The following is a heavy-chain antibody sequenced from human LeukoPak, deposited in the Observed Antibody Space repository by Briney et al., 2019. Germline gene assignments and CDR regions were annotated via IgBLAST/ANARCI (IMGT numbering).Heavy chain of an antibody. CDR2: ISAYNGNT. Sequence: ASVKVSCKASGYTFTSYGISRVRQAPGQGLEWMGWISAYNGNTNYAQKLQGRVTMTTDTSTSTAYMELRSLRSDDTAVYYCARDSLTIFGVVIIAPFNYYYYYGMDVWGQGTTVTVSS. D-gene: IGHD3-3*01. V-gene: IGHV1-18*01. CDR1: GYTFTSYG. CDR3: ARDSLTIFGVVIIAPFNYYYYYGMDV. J-gene: IGHJ6*02.